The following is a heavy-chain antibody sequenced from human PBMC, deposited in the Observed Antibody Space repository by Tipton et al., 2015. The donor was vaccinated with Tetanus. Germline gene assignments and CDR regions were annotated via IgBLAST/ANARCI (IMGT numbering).Heavy chain of an antibody. CDR1: GFIVSSHY. J-gene: IGHJ4*02. CDR3: VRDGGSSGWLAY. V-gene: IGHV3-53*01. Sequence: SLRLSCAASGFIVSSHYMSWVRQAPGKGLEWVSVMYSGGDTYYVDSVKGRFSISRDNAKNTLYLQMNSLRVGDTAVYYCVRDGGSSGWLAYWGQGTLVTVSS. D-gene: IGHD6-19*01. CDR2: MYSGGDT.